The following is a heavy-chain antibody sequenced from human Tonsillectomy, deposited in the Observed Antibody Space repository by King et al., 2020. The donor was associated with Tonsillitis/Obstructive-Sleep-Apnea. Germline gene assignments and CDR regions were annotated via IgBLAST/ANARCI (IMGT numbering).Heavy chain of an antibody. J-gene: IGHJ4*02. Sequence: VQLVESGGGVVQPGRSLRLSCAASGFSFSNYAMYWVRQAPGKGLEWVAVVSFDGSTNYYADSVKGRFTISRDNSKNTLYLEMNSLRGEDTAVYYWARDRSGSYYLSSDSWGQGTLVTVSS. CDR2: VSFDGSTN. D-gene: IGHD1-26*01. V-gene: IGHV3-30*04. CDR1: GFSFSNYA. CDR3: ARDRSGSYYLSSDS.